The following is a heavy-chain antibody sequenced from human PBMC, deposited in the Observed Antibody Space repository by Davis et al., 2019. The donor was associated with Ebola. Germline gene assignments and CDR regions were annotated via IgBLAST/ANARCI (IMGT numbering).Heavy chain of an antibody. CDR2: INPNSGGT. V-gene: IGHV1-2*04. Sequence: ASVTVSCKASGYTFTGYYMHWVRQAPGQGLEWMGWINPNSGGTNYAQKFQGWVTMTRDTSISTAYMELSRLRSDDTAVYYCAREGCSGGSCYGWFDPWGQGTLVTVSS. J-gene: IGHJ5*02. D-gene: IGHD2-15*01. CDR3: AREGCSGGSCYGWFDP. CDR1: GYTFTGYY.